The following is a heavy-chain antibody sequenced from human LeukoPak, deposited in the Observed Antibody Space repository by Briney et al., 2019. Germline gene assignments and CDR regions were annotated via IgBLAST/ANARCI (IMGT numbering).Heavy chain of an antibody. V-gene: IGHV3-9*01. CDR2: ISWNSGNI. Sequence: GGSLRLSCAASGFTFDDYAMHWVRQAPGKGLEWVSGISWNSGNIGYADSVKGRFIISRDNAKNSLYLQMNTLRAEDTALYYCAKSIKTGYYYYGLDVWGQGTTVTVSS. CDR3: AKSIKTGYYYYGLDV. D-gene: IGHD2-21*01. CDR1: GFTFDDYA. J-gene: IGHJ6*02.